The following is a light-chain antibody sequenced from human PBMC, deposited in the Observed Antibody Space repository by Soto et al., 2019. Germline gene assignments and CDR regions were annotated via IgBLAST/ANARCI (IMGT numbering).Light chain of an antibody. CDR2: SNN. CDR3: AAWDDSLSSQV. CDR1: SSNIGSNT. V-gene: IGLV1-44*01. Sequence: QSVLTQPPSASGAPGQRVTISCSGSSSNIGSNTVNWYQQLPGTAPKLLIYSNNHRPSGVPDRFSGSKSGTSASLAISGLQTEDEADYYCAAWDDSLSSQVFGGGTKVTVL. J-gene: IGLJ2*01.